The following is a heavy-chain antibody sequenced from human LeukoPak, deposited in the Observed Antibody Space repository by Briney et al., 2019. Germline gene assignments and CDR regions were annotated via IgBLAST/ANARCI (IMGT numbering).Heavy chain of an antibody. J-gene: IGHJ4*02. CDR1: GYSFTNYW. Sequence: AESLNNSCEGSGYSFTNYWIAWVRQMPGRGLEWMRIIYPDDSDTRYSLSFQGQVTISADKSISTAYLQWSSLRASDTAMYYCARHGPYDTSGYRRFDYWGQGTLDPVSS. CDR2: IYPDDSDT. V-gene: IGHV5-51*01. D-gene: IGHD3-22*01. CDR3: ARHGPYDTSGYRRFDY.